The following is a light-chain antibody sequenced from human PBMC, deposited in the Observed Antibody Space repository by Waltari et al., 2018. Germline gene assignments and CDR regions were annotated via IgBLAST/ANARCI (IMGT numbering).Light chain of an antibody. CDR1: QSVLYSPNSQNY. V-gene: IGKV4-1*01. Sequence: DIVMTQSPDSLAVSLGERATINCKSSQSVLYSPNSQNYLAWYQQKPGQPPKLLIYWASTRESRFPDRFSGSESGTDFTLTISSLQAEDVAVYYCQQYYSTPWTFGQGTKVEIK. J-gene: IGKJ1*01. CDR3: QQYYSTPWT. CDR2: WAS.